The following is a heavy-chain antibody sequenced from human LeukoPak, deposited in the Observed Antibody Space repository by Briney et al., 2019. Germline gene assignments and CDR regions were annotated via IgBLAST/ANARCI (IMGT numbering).Heavy chain of an antibody. V-gene: IGHV4-59*08. Sequence: SETLSLTCTVSGGSISSYYWSWIRQPPGKGLEWIGYIYSTRSTNYNPSLKSRVTISVDTSKNQFPLKLSSVTAADTAVYYCARRDSIFDIWGQGTMVTVSS. CDR3: ARRDSIFDI. CDR1: GGSISSYY. CDR2: IYSTRST. J-gene: IGHJ3*02. D-gene: IGHD2-15*01.